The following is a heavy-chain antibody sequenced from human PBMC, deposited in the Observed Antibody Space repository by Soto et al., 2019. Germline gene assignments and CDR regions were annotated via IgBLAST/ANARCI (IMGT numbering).Heavy chain of an antibody. J-gene: IGHJ4*02. D-gene: IGHD5-12*01. Sequence: QVQLVQSGAEVKKPGSSVKVSCKASGGTFSSYAISWVRQAPGQGLEWMGGIIPIFGTANYAQKFQGRVTITADESTSTAYMELSRRISEDTAVYYCARVGGDGYNVWIIDDWGKGTLVTVSS. CDR1: GGTFSSYA. CDR3: ARVGGDGYNVWIIDD. CDR2: IIPIFGTA. V-gene: IGHV1-69*01.